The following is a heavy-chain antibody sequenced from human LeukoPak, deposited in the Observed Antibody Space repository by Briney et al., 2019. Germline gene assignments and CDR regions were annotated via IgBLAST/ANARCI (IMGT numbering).Heavy chain of an antibody. V-gene: IGHV1-69*06. D-gene: IGHD3-10*01. CDR2: IIPIFGTA. CDR3: ARPASYGSGSYYVY. J-gene: IGHJ4*02. CDR1: GGTFSSYA. Sequence: ASVKVSCKASGGTFSSYAISWVRQAPGQGLEWMGGIIPIFGTANYAQKFQGRVTITADKSTSTAYMELSSLRSEDTAVYYCARPASYGSGSYYVYWGQGTLVTVSS.